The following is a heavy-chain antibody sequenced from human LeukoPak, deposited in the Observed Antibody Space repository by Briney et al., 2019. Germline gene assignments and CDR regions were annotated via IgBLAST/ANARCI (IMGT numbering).Heavy chain of an antibody. CDR2: INPNSGGT. V-gene: IGHV1-2*06. Sequence: ASVKVSCKASGYTFTGYYMHWVRQAPGQGLEWMGRINPNSGGTNYAQKFQGRVTMTRDTSISTAYMELSRLRSDDTAVYYCARDHPWRIQLWSEAWELDYWGQGTLVTVSS. CDR3: ARDHPWRIQLWSEAWELDY. J-gene: IGHJ4*02. CDR1: GYTFTGYY. D-gene: IGHD5-18*01.